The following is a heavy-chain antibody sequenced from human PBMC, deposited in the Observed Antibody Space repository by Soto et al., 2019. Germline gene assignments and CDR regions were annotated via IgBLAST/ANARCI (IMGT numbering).Heavy chain of an antibody. J-gene: IGHJ4*02. D-gene: IGHD1-26*01. CDR3: AKVREGATGFNY. CDR2: INPSGGST. CDR1: GYTFISYH. Sequence: ASVKVSCKASGYTFISYHMHWVRQAPGQGLEWMGIINPSGGSTNYAQTFQGRVTMTRDTSTSTVYMELSSLRSEDTAVYYCAKVREGATGFNYWGQGTLVTVSS. V-gene: IGHV1-46*01.